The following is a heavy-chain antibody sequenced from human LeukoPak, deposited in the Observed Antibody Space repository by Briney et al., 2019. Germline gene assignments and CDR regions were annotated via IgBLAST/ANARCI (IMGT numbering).Heavy chain of an antibody. CDR2: INPNSGGT. D-gene: IGHD3-22*01. CDR1: GYTFTGYY. V-gene: IGHV1-2*02. Sequence: ASVKVSCKASGYTFTGYYMHWVRQAPGQGLEWMGWINPNSGGTNYAQKFQGRVTMTRDTSISTAYMELSRLRSDDTAIYYCARDVEMYYDSSAYGDYWGQGTLVTVSS. J-gene: IGHJ4*02. CDR3: ARDVEMYYDSSAYGDY.